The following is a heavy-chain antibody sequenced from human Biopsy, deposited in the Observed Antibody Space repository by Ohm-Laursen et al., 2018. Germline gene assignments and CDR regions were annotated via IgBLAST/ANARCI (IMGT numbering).Heavy chain of an antibody. CDR1: SASINLYY. J-gene: IGHJ6*02. CDR2: INQSGHT. V-gene: IGHV4-59*01. CDR3: ARDRIAYCTATSCDNFGLDV. D-gene: IGHD2-8*02. Sequence: GTLSLTCTVSSASINLYYWGWIRQSPGKGLEWIGYINQSGHTNYNPSLKSRLTMSVDTSKNQFSLKLTSVTAADTAVYYCARDRIAYCTATSCDNFGLDVWGQGTTVTVSS.